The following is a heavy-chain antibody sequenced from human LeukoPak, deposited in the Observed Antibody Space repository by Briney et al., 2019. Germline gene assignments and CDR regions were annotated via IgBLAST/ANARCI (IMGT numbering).Heavy chain of an antibody. V-gene: IGHV4-38-2*02. CDR1: GYSISSGFY. J-gene: IGHJ5*02. D-gene: IGHD3-22*01. CDR2: IHFSGST. Sequence: SETLSLTCTVSGYSISSGFYWGWIRQPPGMGLEWIGNIHFSGSTHYNPSLKSRVTISVDTSKNQFSLKMSSVTPEDTAVYYCARGGRGYDSSGYYPRGDWFDPWGQGTLVTVSS. CDR3: ARGGRGYDSSGYYPRGDWFDP.